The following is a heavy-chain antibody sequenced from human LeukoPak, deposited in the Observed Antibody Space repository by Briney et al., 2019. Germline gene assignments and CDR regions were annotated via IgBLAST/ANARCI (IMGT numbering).Heavy chain of an antibody. V-gene: IGHV3-53*01. CDR2: IDSGGST. Sequence: AGSLRLSCAASGFTVSSNYTTWVRQAPGKGLQWFSLIDSGGSTYFADSVKGRFTISRDTSKKTLYLQMNSLRAEDTALYYCARAFKYSMSGYYFDYWGQGTLVTVSS. J-gene: IGHJ4*02. D-gene: IGHD2-21*01. CDR1: GFTVSSNY. CDR3: ARAFKYSMSGYYFDY.